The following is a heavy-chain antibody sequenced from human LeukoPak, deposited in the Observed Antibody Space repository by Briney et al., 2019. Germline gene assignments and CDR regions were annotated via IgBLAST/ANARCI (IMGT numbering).Heavy chain of an antibody. D-gene: IGHD4-11*01. Sequence: GGSLRLSCAASGFTFSSYAMSWVRQAPGKGLEWVAFIRFDGGSTYYADSVKGRFTTSRDNSKNTLHLQMNSLRPEDTAVYYCAKGQDYSNYGSLDAFDIWGQGTMVTVSS. CDR2: IRFDGGST. V-gene: IGHV3-30*02. J-gene: IGHJ3*02. CDR3: AKGQDYSNYGSLDAFDI. CDR1: GFTFSSYA.